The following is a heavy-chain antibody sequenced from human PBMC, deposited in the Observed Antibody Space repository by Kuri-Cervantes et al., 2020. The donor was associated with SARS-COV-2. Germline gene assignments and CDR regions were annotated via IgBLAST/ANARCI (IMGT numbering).Heavy chain of an antibody. V-gene: IGHV5-51*01. Sequence: TVSFKGSGYSFTSYWFGWVRQMPGKGLEWMGIIYPGDSDTRYSPSFQGQVTISADKSISTAYLQWSSLKASDTAMYYCARRLYGSAFDYWGQGTLVTVSS. CDR3: ARRLYGSAFDY. CDR1: GYSFTSYW. CDR2: IYPGDSDT. D-gene: IGHD6-25*01. J-gene: IGHJ4*02.